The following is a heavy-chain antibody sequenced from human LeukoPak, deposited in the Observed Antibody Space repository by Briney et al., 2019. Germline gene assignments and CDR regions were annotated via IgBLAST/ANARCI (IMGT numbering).Heavy chain of an antibody. CDR2: ISGDGGST. V-gene: IGHV3-43*02. J-gene: IGHJ4*02. Sequence: GGSLRLSCAASGFTFDDYAMHWVRQAPGKGLEWVALISGDGGSTYYVDSVKGRFTISRDNSKNSLYPQINSLRTEDTALYYCEKDTAIPMVRGFFDYWGQGTLVTVSS. CDR1: GFTFDDYA. D-gene: IGHD3-10*01. CDR3: EKDTAIPMVRGFFDY.